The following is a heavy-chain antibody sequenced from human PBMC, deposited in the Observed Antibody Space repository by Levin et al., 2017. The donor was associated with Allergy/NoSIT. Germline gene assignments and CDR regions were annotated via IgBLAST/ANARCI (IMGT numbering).Heavy chain of an antibody. CDR1: GFTVSSNY. V-gene: IGHV3-66*01. J-gene: IGHJ6*02. CDR2: IYSGGST. Sequence: GESLKISCAASGFTVSSNYMSWVRQAPGKGLEWVSVIYSGGSTYYADSVKGRFTISRDNSKNTLYLQMNSLRAEDTAVYYCARDSWEGANSYYGMDVWGQGTTVTVSS. CDR3: ARDSWEGANSYYGMDV. D-gene: IGHD1-26*01.